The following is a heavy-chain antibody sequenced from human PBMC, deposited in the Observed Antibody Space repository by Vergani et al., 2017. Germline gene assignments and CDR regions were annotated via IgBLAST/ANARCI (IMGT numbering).Heavy chain of an antibody. Sequence: QVQLQESGPGLVKPSQTLSLTCTVSGGSISSGGYYWSWIRQHPGKGLEWIGYIYYSGSTYYNPSLKSRVTISVDTSKNQFSLKLSSVTAADTAVYYCARGPSDYDWWSGYYKVNWFDPWSQGSLVTVS. J-gene: IGHJ5*02. CDR1: GGSISSGGYY. CDR2: IYYSGST. CDR3: ARGPSDYDWWSGYYKVNWFDP. D-gene: IGHD3-3*01. V-gene: IGHV4-31*03.